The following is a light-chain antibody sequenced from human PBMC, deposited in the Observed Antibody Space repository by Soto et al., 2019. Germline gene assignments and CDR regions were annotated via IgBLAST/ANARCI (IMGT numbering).Light chain of an antibody. J-gene: IGKJ1*01. V-gene: IGKV1-5*01. CDR1: QSISEF. CDR3: QQYNTYPWT. CDR2: DAF. Sequence: GDTVTITCRANQSISEFLAWYQQKPGKAPKLLIYDAFGLEKGVPSRFGGSGSGTEFTLTINSLQPDDLGTYYCQQYNTYPWTFDQGTKVDFK.